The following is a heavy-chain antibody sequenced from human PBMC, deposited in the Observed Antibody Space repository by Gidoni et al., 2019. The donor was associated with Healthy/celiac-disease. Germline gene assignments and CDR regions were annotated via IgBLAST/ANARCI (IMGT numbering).Heavy chain of an antibody. V-gene: IGHV3-33*01. CDR1: GFTFSSYG. CDR3: ARALTGTKPRAPNYYYYYGMDV. J-gene: IGHJ6*02. Sequence: QVQLVESGGGVVQPGRSLRLSCSASGFTFSSYGMHWVRQAPGKGLEWVAVIWYDGSNKYYADSVKGRFTISRDNSKNTLYLQMNSLRAEDTAVYYCARALTGTKPRAPNYYYYYGMDVWGQGTTVTVSS. D-gene: IGHD1-20*01. CDR2: IWYDGSNK.